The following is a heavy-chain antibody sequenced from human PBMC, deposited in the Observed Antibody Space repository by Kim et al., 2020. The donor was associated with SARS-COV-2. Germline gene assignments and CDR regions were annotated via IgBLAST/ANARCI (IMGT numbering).Heavy chain of an antibody. D-gene: IGHD2-2*01. CDR1: GGSISSSSYY. J-gene: IGHJ5*02. CDR3: ARAIHRASLVNWFDP. Sequence: SETLSLTCTVSGGSISSSSYYWGWIRQPPGKGLEWIGSIYYSGSTYYNPSLKSRVTISVDTSKNQFSLKLSSVTAADTAVYYCARAIHRASLVNWFDPWGQGTLVTVSS. V-gene: IGHV4-39*01. CDR2: IYYSGST.